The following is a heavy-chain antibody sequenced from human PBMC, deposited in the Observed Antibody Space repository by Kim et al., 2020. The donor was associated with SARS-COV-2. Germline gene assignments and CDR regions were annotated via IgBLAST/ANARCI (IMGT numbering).Heavy chain of an antibody. CDR2: IYYSGST. Sequence: SETLSLTCTVSGGSISSYYWSWIRQPPGKGLEWIGYIYYSGSTNYNPSLKSRVTISVDTSKNQFSLKLSSVTAADTAVYYCAREGGIYYYGMDVWGQGTTVTVSS. D-gene: IGHD1-26*01. CDR1: GGSISSYY. CDR3: AREGGIYYYGMDV. J-gene: IGHJ6*02. V-gene: IGHV4-59*13.